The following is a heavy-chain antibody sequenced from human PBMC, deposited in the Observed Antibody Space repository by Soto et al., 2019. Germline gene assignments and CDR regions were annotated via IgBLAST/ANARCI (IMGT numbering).Heavy chain of an antibody. V-gene: IGHV3-30-3*01. D-gene: IGHD6-19*01. CDR2: ISYDGSNK. Sequence: QVQLVESGGGVVQPGRSLRLSCAASGFTFSSYAMHWVRQAPGKGLEWVAVISYDGSNKYYADSVKGRFTISRDNSKNTLYLQMNSLRAEGTAVYYCARDLDSSGWYDYWGQGTLVTVSS. CDR3: ARDLDSSGWYDY. J-gene: IGHJ4*02. CDR1: GFTFSSYA.